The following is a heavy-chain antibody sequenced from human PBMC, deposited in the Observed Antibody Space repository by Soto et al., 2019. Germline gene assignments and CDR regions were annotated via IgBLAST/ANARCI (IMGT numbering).Heavy chain of an antibody. J-gene: IGHJ4*02. CDR3: ARVSGEYRAY. D-gene: IGHD1-26*01. CDR1: GFTFSSYT. Sequence: EVQLVESGGGLVKPGESLTLSCAASGFTFSSYTMNWVRQAPEKGLEWVSSITGTSSYIFYADSVKGRFTISRDSAKNSLYLQMSDLRAEDTAVYYCARVSGEYRAYWGQGTLVTVSS. CDR2: ITGTSSYI. V-gene: IGHV3-21*01.